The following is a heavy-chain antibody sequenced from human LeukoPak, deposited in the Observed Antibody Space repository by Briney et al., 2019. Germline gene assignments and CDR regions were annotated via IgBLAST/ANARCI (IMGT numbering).Heavy chain of an antibody. CDR3: AREAAVAGFDY. CDR1: GFTFSSYA. D-gene: IGHD6-19*01. J-gene: IGHJ4*02. V-gene: IGHV3-30-3*01. CDR2: ISYDRSNK. Sequence: GGSLRLSCAASGFTFSSYAMHWVRQAPGKGLEWVAVISYDRSNKYYADSVKGRFTISRDNSKNTLYLQMNSLRAEDTAVYYCAREAAVAGFDYWGQGTLVTVSS.